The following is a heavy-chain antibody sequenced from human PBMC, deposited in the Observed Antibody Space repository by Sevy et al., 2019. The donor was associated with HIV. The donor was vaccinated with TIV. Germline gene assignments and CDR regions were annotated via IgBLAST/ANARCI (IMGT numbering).Heavy chain of an antibody. CDR1: GFTFDDYT. J-gene: IGHJ1*01. Sequence: GGSLRLSCAASGFTFDDYTMHWVRQAPGKGLEWVSLINWNGDDTYYADSVKDRFTISRDNSRNSLYLKMNSLRTEDTALYYCAKERNCGRDCLYFQHWGQGTLVTVSS. V-gene: IGHV3-43*01. CDR2: INWNGDDT. D-gene: IGHD2-21*02. CDR3: AKERNCGRDCLYFQH.